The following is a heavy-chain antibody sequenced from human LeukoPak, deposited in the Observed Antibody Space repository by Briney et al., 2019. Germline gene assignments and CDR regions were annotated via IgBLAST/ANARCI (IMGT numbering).Heavy chain of an antibody. V-gene: IGHV4-61*01. J-gene: IGHJ6*02. CDR2: IYYSGST. Sequence: PSETLSLTCTVSGGSVSSGSYYWSWIRQPPGKGLEWIRYIYYSGSTNYNPSLKSRVPISVDTSKNQFFLKLSSVTAADTAVYYCARGAIAAAGTDLYYYGMDVWGQGTTVTVSS. CDR3: ARGAIAAAGTDLYYYGMDV. CDR1: GGSVSSGSYY. D-gene: IGHD6-13*01.